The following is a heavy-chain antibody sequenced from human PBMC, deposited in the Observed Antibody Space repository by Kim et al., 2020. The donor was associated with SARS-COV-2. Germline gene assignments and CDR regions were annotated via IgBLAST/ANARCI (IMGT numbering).Heavy chain of an antibody. V-gene: IGHV3-23*01. Sequence: GRFTISRDNSKNTLYLQMSSLRAEDTAVYYCAKNFIGYYGSGSYSDWFDPWGQGTLVTVSS. J-gene: IGHJ5*02. D-gene: IGHD3-10*01. CDR3: AKNFIGYYGSGSYSDWFDP.